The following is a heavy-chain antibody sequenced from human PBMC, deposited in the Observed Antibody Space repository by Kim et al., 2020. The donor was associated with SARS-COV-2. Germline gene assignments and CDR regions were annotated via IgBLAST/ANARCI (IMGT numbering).Heavy chain of an antibody. D-gene: IGHD3-10*01. V-gene: IGHV4-39*01. CDR3: ARLDRVLYYGMDV. Sequence: HPPHKSRVTISVDTSKNQFSLKLSSVTAADTAVYYCARLDRVLYYGMDVWGQGTTVTVSS. J-gene: IGHJ6*02.